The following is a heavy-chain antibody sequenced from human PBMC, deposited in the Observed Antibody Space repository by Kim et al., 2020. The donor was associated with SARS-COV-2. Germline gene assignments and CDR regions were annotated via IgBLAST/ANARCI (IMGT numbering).Heavy chain of an antibody. Sequence: GEYLKISCNGSGYSFINYWITLVRQMPGKGLEWMGTIDPSYSHTNYSPSFQGHVTISVDKSINTAYLQWGSLKASDTAIYYCAKGDDIVSYGMAVWGQGTTVTVSS. CDR1: GYSFINYW. CDR2: IDPSYSHT. D-gene: IGHD1-26*01. J-gene: IGHJ6*02. CDR3: AKGDDIVSYGMAV. V-gene: IGHV5-10-1*01.